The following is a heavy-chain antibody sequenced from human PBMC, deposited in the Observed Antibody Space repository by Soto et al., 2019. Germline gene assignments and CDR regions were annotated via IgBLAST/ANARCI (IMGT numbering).Heavy chain of an antibody. Sequence: GGSLRLSCAASGFTFSSYSMNWVRQAPGKGLEWVSSISSSSSYIYYADSVKGRFTISRDNAKNSLYLQMNRLKAEDTTVYYCSRGAYYYGSSGYYWADYYYYGMDVWGQGTTVTVSS. CDR3: SRGAYYYGSSGYYWADYYYYGMDV. CDR2: ISSSSSYI. CDR1: GFTFSSYS. D-gene: IGHD3-22*01. J-gene: IGHJ6*02. V-gene: IGHV3-21*01.